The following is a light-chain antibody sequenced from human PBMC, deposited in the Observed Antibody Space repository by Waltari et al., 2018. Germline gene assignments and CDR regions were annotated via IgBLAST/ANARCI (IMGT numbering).Light chain of an antibody. CDR3: SSYSRSDVVV. V-gene: IGLV2-8*01. CDR1: RPYVGGYND. CDR2: EGF. Sequence: QSALTQPPSASGSLGQSVPISCTGTRPYVGGYNDFSWYQQHPGKAPNLTVYEGFQRPSGFPDRFSGSKSGDTASLTVSGLRAEDEALYYCSSYSRSDVVVFGGGTKLTVL. J-gene: IGLJ2*01.